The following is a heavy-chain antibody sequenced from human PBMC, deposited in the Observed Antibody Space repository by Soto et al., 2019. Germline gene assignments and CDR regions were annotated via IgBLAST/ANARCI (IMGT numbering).Heavy chain of an antibody. CDR1: GFTVSSNY. CDR2: IYSGGST. V-gene: IGHV3-53*01. CDR3: ARSSRGGNAGYFDL. J-gene: IGHJ2*01. D-gene: IGHD2-15*01. Sequence: AGGSLRLSCAASGFTVSSNYMSWVRQAPGKGLEWVSVIYSGGSTHYADSVKGRFTISRDNSKNTLYLQMNSLRAEDTAVYYCARSSRGGNAGYFDLWGRGTLVTVSS.